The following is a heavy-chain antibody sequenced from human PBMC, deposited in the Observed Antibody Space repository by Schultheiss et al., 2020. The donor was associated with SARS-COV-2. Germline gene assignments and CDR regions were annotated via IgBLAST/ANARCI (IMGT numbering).Heavy chain of an antibody. CDR3: ARVSGIAVAVDY. CDR2: IIPIFGTA. V-gene: IGHV1-69*06. CDR1: GGTFSSYA. J-gene: IGHJ4*02. D-gene: IGHD6-19*01. Sequence: SVKVSCKASGGTFSSYAISWVRQAPGQGLEWMGGIIPIFGTANYAQKFQGRVTITADKSTSTAYMELSSLRSEDTAVYYCARVSGIAVAVDYWGQGTLVTVSS.